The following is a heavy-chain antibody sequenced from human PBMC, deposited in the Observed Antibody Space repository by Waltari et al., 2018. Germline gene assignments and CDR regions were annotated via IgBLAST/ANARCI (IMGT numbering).Heavy chain of an antibody. CDR3: AKGSRGYTNYFFDY. Sequence: EVQLLESAGGLVQPGGALRLSCPASGFSFMGHAMGWVRQAPGEGVEGAASISGSGATPFYADSVKGRFTIVRDNTRDTVYLQMNSLTVDDSAVYYCAKGSRGYTNYFFDYWGQGALVTVSS. D-gene: IGHD3-16*02. J-gene: IGHJ4*02. CDR2: ISGSGATP. V-gene: IGHV3-23*01. CDR1: GFSFMGHA.